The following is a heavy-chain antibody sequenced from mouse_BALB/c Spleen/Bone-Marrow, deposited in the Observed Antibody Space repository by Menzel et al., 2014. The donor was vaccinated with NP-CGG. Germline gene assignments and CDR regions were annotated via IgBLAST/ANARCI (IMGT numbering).Heavy chain of an antibody. D-gene: IGHD2-2*01. CDR3: ANYVYGYYFDY. Sequence: LVESGAELVKPGASVKLSCTASGFNIKDTYMHWVKQRPEQGLEWIGRIDPANGNTKYDPKFQGKATITADTSSNTAYLQLSSLTSEDTAVYCCANYVYGYYFDYWGQGTTLTVSS. CDR2: IDPANGNT. CDR1: GFNIKDTY. J-gene: IGHJ2*01. V-gene: IGHV14-3*02.